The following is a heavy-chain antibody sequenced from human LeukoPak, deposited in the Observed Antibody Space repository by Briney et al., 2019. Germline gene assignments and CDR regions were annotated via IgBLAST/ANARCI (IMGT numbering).Heavy chain of an antibody. CDR3: AREKSLEPVDY. Sequence: ASVKVSCKASGGTFSSYAISWVRQAPGQGLEWMGRIIPILGIANYAQKFQGRVTITADKSSSTAYMELSSLRSEDTAVYYCAREKSLEPVDYWGQGTLDTVSS. V-gene: IGHV1-69*04. J-gene: IGHJ4*02. CDR1: GGTFSSYA. D-gene: IGHD1-1*01. CDR2: IIPILGIA.